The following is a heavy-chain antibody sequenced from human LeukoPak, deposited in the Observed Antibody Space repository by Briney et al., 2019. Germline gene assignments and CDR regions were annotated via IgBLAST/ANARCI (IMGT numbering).Heavy chain of an antibody. V-gene: IGHV4-31*03. D-gene: IGHD6-13*01. CDR2: IYYSGST. Sequence: SETLSLTCTVSGGSISSGGYYWSWIRQHPGKGLEWIGYIYYSGSTYYNPSLKSRVTISVDTSKNQFSLKLSSVTAADTAVYYCARVQGGVAAGYFDYWGQGTLVTVSS. CDR1: GGSISSGGYY. CDR3: ARVQGGVAAGYFDY. J-gene: IGHJ4*02.